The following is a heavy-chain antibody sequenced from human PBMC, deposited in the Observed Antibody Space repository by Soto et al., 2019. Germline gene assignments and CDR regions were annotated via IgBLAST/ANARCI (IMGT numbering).Heavy chain of an antibody. Sequence: GGSLRLSCAASGLTFSSYAMSWVRQAPGKGLEWVSTISGSGGSTYYADSVKGRFTISRDISKSTLYLQMNSLRAEDTAVYYCVKGSDHTDWLIVGATSGAYWGQGTLVTVSS. CDR3: VKGSDHTDWLIVGATSGAY. D-gene: IGHD1-26*01. CDR2: ISGSGGST. V-gene: IGHV3-23*01. J-gene: IGHJ4*02. CDR1: GLTFSSYA.